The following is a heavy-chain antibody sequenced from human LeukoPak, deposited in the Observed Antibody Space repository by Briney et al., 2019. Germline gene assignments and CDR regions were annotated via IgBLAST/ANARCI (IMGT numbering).Heavy chain of an antibody. CDR1: GGTFSSYA. V-gene: IGHV1-69*05. D-gene: IGHD1-26*01. J-gene: IGHJ4*02. CDR2: IIPIFGTA. CDR3: ARGSYGSYRPYYFDY. Sequence: ASVKVSCKASGGTFSSYAISWVRQAPGQGLEWMGGIIPIFGTANYAQKFQGRVTITTDESTSTAYMELSSLRSEDTAVYYCARGSYGSYRPYYFDYWGQGTLVTVSS.